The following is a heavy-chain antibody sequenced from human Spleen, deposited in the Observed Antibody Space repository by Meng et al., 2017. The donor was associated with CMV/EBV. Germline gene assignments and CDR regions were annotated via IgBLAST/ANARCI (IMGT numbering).Heavy chain of an antibody. CDR3: ARGPLRGSGSWFHYYYGMDV. D-gene: IGHD3-10*01. J-gene: IGHJ6*02. V-gene: IGHV4-61*01. CDR1: GGSVSSGSYY. Sequence: GSLRLSCTVSGGSVSSGSYYWSWIRQPPGKGLEWIGYIYYSGSTNYNPSLKSRVTISVDTSKNQFSLKLSSVTAADTAVYYCARGPLRGSGSWFHYYYGMDVWGQGTTVTVSS. CDR2: IYYSGST.